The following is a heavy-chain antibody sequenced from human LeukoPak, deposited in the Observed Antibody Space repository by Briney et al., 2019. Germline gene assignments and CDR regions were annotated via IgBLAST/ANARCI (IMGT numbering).Heavy chain of an antibody. Sequence: ASVKVPCKASGYTFTSYGISWVRQAPGQGLEWMGWISAYNGNTNYAQKLQGRVTMTTDTSTSTAYMELRSLRSDDTAVYYCARDRYSYDFWSGYSVYYYYMDVWGKGTTVTVSS. J-gene: IGHJ6*03. D-gene: IGHD3-3*01. CDR1: GYTFTSYG. V-gene: IGHV1-18*01. CDR2: ISAYNGNT. CDR3: ARDRYSYDFWSGYSVYYYYMDV.